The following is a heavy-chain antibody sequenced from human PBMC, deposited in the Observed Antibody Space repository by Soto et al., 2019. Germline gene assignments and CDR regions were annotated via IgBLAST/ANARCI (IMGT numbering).Heavy chain of an antibody. V-gene: IGHV1-69*08. CDR1: GGTFSSYT. CDR2: IIPILGIA. D-gene: IGHD5-18*01. CDR3: ARDPSYGPPHFDY. J-gene: IGHJ4*02. Sequence: QVQLVQSGAEVKKPGSSVKVSCKASGGTFSSYTISWVRQAPGQGLEWMGRIIPILGIANYAQKFQGRVTIIADKSTRTAYMELSSLSSEDTAVYYCARDPSYGPPHFDYWGQGTLVTVSS.